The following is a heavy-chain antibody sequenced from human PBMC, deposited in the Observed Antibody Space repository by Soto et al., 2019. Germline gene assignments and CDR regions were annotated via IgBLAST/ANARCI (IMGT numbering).Heavy chain of an antibody. D-gene: IGHD2-2*01. CDR3: ARVPDR. CDR1: GGSISSGTYY. J-gene: IGHJ5*02. Sequence: SSETLSLTCTVSGGSISSGTYYWSWFRQLPAEGLEWIGYIYHSGRSYYNLSLKSRATLSVDTSKNQFSLNLSSVTAADTAVYYCARVPDRWGQGTLVT. V-gene: IGHV4-31*03. CDR2: IYHSGRS.